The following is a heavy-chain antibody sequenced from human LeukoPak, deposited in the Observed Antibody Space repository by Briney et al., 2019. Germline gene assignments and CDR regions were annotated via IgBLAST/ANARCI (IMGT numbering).Heavy chain of an antibody. V-gene: IGHV3-21*01. CDR3: ATRGGYCSGGSCYSGAIEY. CDR1: GFTFSSYS. D-gene: IGHD2-15*01. Sequence: GGSLRLSCAASGFTFSSYSMNWVRQAPGKGLEWVSSISSSSSYIYYADSVKGRFTISRDNAKNSLYLQMNSLRAEDTAVYYCATRGGYCSGGSCYSGAIEYWGQGTLVTVSS. J-gene: IGHJ4*02. CDR2: ISSSSSYI.